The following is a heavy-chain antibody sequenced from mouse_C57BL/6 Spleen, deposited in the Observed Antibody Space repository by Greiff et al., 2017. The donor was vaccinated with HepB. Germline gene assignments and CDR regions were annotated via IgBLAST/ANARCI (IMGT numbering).Heavy chain of an antibody. CDR2: IYPGSGST. CDR1: GYTFTSYW. Sequence: QVQLQQPGAELVKPGASVKMSCKASGYTFTSYWITWVKQRPGQGLEWIGDIYPGSGSTNYNEKFKSKATLTVDTSSSTAYMQLSSLTSEDSAVYYCSRSRGYDSGGIDYWGQGTSVTVSS. V-gene: IGHV1-55*01. D-gene: IGHD2-2*01. CDR3: SRSRGYDSGGIDY. J-gene: IGHJ4*01.